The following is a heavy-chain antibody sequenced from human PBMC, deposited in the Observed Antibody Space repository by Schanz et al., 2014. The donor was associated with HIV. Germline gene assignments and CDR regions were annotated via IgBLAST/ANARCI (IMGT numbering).Heavy chain of an antibody. V-gene: IGHV3-30*03. D-gene: IGHD4-17*01. Sequence: VQLLESGGGLLHPGGSLRLSCAASGFTFNSYAMNALSWVRQAPGRGLEWVAIISYDGSNKDYADSVKGRFTISRDKSKSTLYLQMNSLRAEDTAVYYCARDRDDYGDYAYWGQGTLVTVSS. J-gene: IGHJ4*02. CDR3: ARDRDDYGDYAY. CDR1: GFTFNSYA. CDR2: ISYDGSNK.